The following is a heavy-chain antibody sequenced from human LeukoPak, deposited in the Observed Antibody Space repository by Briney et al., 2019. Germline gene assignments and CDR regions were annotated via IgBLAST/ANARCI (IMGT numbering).Heavy chain of an antibody. V-gene: IGHV4-59*01. CDR1: GGSISSYY. CDR2: IYYSGST. J-gene: IGHJ6*03. D-gene: IGHD3-10*01. CDR3: XXXXGSDYYYYMDV. Sequence: PSETLSLTCTVSGGSISSYYWSWIRQPPGKGLEWIGYIYYSGSTNYNPSLKSRVTISVDTSKNQFSLKLSSVTAADTAVYYCXXXXGSDYYYYMDVWGKGTTVTVSS.